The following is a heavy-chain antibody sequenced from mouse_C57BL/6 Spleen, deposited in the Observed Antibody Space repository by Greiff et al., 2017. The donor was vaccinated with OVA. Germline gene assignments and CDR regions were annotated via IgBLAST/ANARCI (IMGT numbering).Heavy chain of an antibody. D-gene: IGHD2-12*01. CDR2: IYPGSGST. V-gene: IGHV1-55*01. J-gene: IGHJ1*03. CDR3: ARGILDSHGYFDV. Sequence: VQLQQPGAELVKPGASVKMSCKASGYTFTSYWITWVKQRPGQGLEWIGDIYPGSGSTTYNEKFKSKATLTVATSSSTAYMQLSSLTSEDSAVYYCARGILDSHGYFDVWGTGTTVTVSS. CDR1: GYTFTSYW.